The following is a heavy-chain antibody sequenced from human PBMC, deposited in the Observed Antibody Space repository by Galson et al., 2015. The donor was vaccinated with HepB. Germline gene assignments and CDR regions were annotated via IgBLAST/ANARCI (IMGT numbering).Heavy chain of an antibody. D-gene: IGHD6-13*01. J-gene: IGHJ6*02. CDR2: ISSSGSAI. CDR3: ARVFAAAGRRAMSYGMDV. V-gene: IGHV3-11*01. Sequence: SLRLSCAASGFTFSDYFMSWIRQAPGKGLEWVSYISSSGSAIYYADSVKGRFTISRDNAKNSLYLQMNSLRAEDTAVYYCARVFAAAGRRAMSYGMDVWGQGTTVTVSS. CDR1: GFTFSDYF.